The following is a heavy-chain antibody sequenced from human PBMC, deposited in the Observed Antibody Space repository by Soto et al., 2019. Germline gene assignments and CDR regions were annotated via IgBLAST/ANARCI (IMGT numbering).Heavy chain of an antibody. CDR1: GGSISSSSYY. D-gene: IGHD3-10*01. CDR3: ARLWFGELFDYYYMDV. V-gene: IGHV4-39*01. CDR2: IYYSGST. J-gene: IGHJ6*03. Sequence: QLQLQESGPGLVKPSETLSLTCTVSGGSISSSSYYWGWIRQPPGKGLEWIGSIYYSGSTYYNPSLKSRVTISVDTSKNQFSRKLSSVTAADTAVYYCARLWFGELFDYYYMDVWGKGTTVTVSS.